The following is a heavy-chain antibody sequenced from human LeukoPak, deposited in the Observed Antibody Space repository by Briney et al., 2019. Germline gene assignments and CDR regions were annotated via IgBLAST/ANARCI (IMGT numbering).Heavy chain of an antibody. J-gene: IGHJ4*02. Sequence: GSLRLSCAASGFTFSSYSMNWIRQPPGKGLEWIGEINHSGSTNYNPSLKSRVTISVDTSKNQFSLKLSSVTAADTAVYYCALVGAASWGQGTLVTVSS. D-gene: IGHD1-26*01. CDR3: ALVGAAS. V-gene: IGHV4-34*08. CDR1: GFTFSSYS. CDR2: INHSGST.